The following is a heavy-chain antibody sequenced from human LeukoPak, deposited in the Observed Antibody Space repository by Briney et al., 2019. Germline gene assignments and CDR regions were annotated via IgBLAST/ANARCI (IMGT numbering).Heavy chain of an antibody. J-gene: IGHJ4*02. CDR3: ASLGDSIY. CDR1: GFAFTDYD. Sequence: PGGSLRLSCAASGFAFTDYDMHWVRQATGGGLEWVSSIGKAGDAYYADSVKGRFTISRENANNHFYLQMDSLRAGDTAVYFCASLGDSIYWGQGTLVTVSP. V-gene: IGHV3-13*01. CDR2: IGKAGDA. D-gene: IGHD1-26*01.